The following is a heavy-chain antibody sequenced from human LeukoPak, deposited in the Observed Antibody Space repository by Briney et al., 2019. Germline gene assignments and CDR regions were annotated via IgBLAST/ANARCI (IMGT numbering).Heavy chain of an antibody. V-gene: IGHV3-33*01. CDR1: GFTFSSYG. Sequence: GGSLRLSCAASGFTFSSYGMHWVRQAPGKGLEWVAVIWYDGSNKYYADSVKGRFTISRDNSKNTLYLQMNSLRAEDTVVYYCARARLKVGAKGDFDYWGQGTLVTVSS. D-gene: IGHD1-26*01. CDR3: ARARLKVGAKGDFDY. J-gene: IGHJ4*02. CDR2: IWYDGSNK.